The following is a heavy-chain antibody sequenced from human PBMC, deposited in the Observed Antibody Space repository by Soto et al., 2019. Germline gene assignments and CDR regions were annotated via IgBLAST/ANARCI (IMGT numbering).Heavy chain of an antibody. CDR3: ARSPEYSSSWPPWYYYYGMDV. D-gene: IGHD6-13*01. CDR2: ISSSSSYI. V-gene: IGHV3-21*01. J-gene: IGHJ6*02. CDR1: GFTFSSYS. Sequence: GESLKISCAASGFTFSSYSMNWVRQAPGKGLEWVSSISSSSSYIYYADSVKGRFTISRDNAKNSLYLQMNSLRAEDTAVYYCARSPEYSSSWPPWYYYYGMDVWGQGTTVTVSS.